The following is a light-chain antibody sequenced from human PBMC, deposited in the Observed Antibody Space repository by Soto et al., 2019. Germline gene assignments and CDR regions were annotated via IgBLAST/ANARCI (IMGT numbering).Light chain of an antibody. J-gene: IGKJ1*01. CDR1: QSVSNNY. V-gene: IGKV3-20*01. CDR3: QQYGSSPKT. Sequence: EIVLTQSPGTLSLSPGERATLSCRASQSVSNNYLAWYQQKPGQAPRLLIYGASSRATGIPDRFSGSGSVTAFTLPISRLEPEDFAVFYCQQYGSSPKTFGQGPRVEIK. CDR2: GAS.